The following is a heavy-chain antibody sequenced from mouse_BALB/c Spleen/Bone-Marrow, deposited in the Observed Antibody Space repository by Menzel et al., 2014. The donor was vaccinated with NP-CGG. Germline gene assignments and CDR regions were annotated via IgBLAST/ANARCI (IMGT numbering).Heavy chain of an antibody. CDR2: IRNKANGYST. CDR3: ARYDGYSDNAMDY. V-gene: IGHV7-3*02. D-gene: IGHD2-3*01. Sequence: DVHLVESGGGLVQPGNSLRLSCATSGFTFTDYYMNWVRQPPGKALEWLGFIRNKANGYSTEFSASVKGRFTISRDNSQSILYLQMNTLRAEDSATYYCARYDGYSDNAMDYWGQGTSVTVSS. J-gene: IGHJ4*01. CDR1: GFTFTDYY.